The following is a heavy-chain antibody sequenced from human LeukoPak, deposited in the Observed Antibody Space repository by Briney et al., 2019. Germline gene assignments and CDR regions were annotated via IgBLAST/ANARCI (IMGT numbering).Heavy chain of an antibody. V-gene: IGHV4-34*01. CDR2: INHSGST. CDR1: GGSISSYY. Sequence: SETLSLTCTVSGGSISSYYWSWIRQPPGKGLEWIGEINHSGSTNYNPSLKGRVTISVDTSKNQFSLKLSSVTATDTAVYYCARGPRRGMIVVVTYFDYWGQGTLVTVPS. D-gene: IGHD3-22*01. J-gene: IGHJ4*02. CDR3: ARGPRRGMIVVVTYFDY.